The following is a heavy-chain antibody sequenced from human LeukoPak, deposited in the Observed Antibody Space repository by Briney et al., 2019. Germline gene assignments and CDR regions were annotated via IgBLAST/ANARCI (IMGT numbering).Heavy chain of an antibody. J-gene: IGHJ4*02. Sequence: GGSLRLSCAASGFTVSSNYMSWVRQAPGKGLEWVSVIYSGGSTYYADSVKGRFTISRDNSKNTLYLQMNSLRAEDTAVDNCARDYGGGLFDYWGQGTLVTVSS. V-gene: IGHV3-53*01. CDR1: GFTVSSNY. CDR2: IYSGGST. D-gene: IGHD3-10*01. CDR3: ARDYGGGLFDY.